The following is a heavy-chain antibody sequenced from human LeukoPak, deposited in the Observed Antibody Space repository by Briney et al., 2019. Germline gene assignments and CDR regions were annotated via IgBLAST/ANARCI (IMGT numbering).Heavy chain of an antibody. CDR3: TRDPRLREFES. CDR1: GFTFSSYA. V-gene: IGHV3-23*01. J-gene: IGHJ1*01. D-gene: IGHD2-21*02. Sequence: GGSLSLSCAASGFTFSSYAMGWVRQAPGKGLEWVSTISGGGSSTYYADSVKGRFTISRDNSKNTLSLQMNSLRDDDTAVYYCTRDPRLREFESWGQGTLVTVSS. CDR2: ISGGGSST.